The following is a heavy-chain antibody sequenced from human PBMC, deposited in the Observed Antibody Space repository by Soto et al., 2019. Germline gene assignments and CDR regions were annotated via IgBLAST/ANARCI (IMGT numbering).Heavy chain of an antibody. CDR1: GFTFSDHY. CDR2: TRDKANSYTT. J-gene: IGHJ3*01. Sequence: EVQLVESGGGLVQPGGSLRLSCAASGFTFSDHYMDWVRQAPGKGLEWVGRTRDKANSYTTEYAASVKGRFTISRDDSKNSLYLQMNSLKTEDTAVYYCARERSIKWFDAFDLWGQGTMVTVSS. CDR3: ARERSIKWFDAFDL. D-gene: IGHD3-22*01. V-gene: IGHV3-72*01.